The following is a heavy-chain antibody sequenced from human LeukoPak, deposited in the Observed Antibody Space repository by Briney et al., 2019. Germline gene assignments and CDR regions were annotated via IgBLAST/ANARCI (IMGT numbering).Heavy chain of an antibody. J-gene: IGHJ4*02. D-gene: IGHD3-22*01. CDR3: ARGAYYYDSSGTTLGNDY. V-gene: IGHV4-34*01. Sequence: PSETLSLTCAVYGGSFSGYYWSWIRQPPGKGLEWIGEINHSGSTNYNPSLKSRVTISVDTSKNQFSLKLSSETAADTAVYYCARGAYYYDSSGTTLGNDYWGQGTLVTVSS. CDR1: GGSFSGYY. CDR2: INHSGST.